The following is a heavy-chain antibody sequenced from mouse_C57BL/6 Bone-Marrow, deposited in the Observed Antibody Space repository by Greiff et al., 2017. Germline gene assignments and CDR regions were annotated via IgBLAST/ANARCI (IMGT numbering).Heavy chain of an antibody. D-gene: IGHD2-10*01. J-gene: IGHJ4*01. CDR3: TSVLHYYAMDY. CDR1: GFTFSSYA. V-gene: IGHV5-9-1*02. Sequence: EVKVVESGEGLVKPGGSLKLSCAASGFTFSSYAMSWVRQTPEKRLEWVAYISSGGDYIYYADTVKGRFTISRDNARNTLYLQMSSLKSEDTAMYYCTSVLHYYAMDYWGQGTSVTVSS. CDR2: ISSGGDYI.